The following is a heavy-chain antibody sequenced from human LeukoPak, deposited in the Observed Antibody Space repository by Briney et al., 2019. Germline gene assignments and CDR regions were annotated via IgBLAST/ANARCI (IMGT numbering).Heavy chain of an antibody. CDR3: ARGVYDTSGYYADY. Sequence: SQTLSLTCTVSGGSISSDSYSWSWTRQPPGKGLEWIGYIYHSGSTYYNPSLKSRVTIAVDRSRSRFSLTLRSVTAADTAAYYCARGVYDTSGYYADYWGQGTLVTVSS. CDR2: IYHSGST. V-gene: IGHV4-30-2*01. CDR1: GGSISSDSYS. J-gene: IGHJ4*02. D-gene: IGHD3-22*01.